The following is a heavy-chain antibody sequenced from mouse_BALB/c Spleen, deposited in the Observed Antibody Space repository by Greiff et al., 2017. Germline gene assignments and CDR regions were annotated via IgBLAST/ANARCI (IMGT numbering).Heavy chain of an antibody. Sequence: EVQGVESGGGLVKPGGSLKLSCAASGFAFSSYDMSWVRQTPEKRLEWVAYISSGGGSTYYPDTVKGRFTISRDNAKNTLYLQMSSLKSEDTAMYYCARHYYDYDWYFDVWGAGTTVTVSS. CDR2: ISSGGGST. D-gene: IGHD2-4*01. V-gene: IGHV5-12-1*01. CDR1: GFAFSSYD. CDR3: ARHYYDYDWYFDV. J-gene: IGHJ1*01.